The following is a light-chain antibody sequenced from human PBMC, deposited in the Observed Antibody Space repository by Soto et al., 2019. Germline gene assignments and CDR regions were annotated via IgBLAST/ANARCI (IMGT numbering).Light chain of an antibody. J-gene: IGLJ1*01. CDR2: GVS. Sequence: QSVLTQTASVSGSPGQSITISCTGTGSDVVVYNYVSWYQQHPGKAPKLMIYGVSNRPSGVSNRFSGSKSGNTASLTISGLQADDEADYYCSSHTISSALQVFGTGTKVTVL. V-gene: IGLV2-14*01. CDR1: GSDVVVYNY. CDR3: SSHTISSALQV.